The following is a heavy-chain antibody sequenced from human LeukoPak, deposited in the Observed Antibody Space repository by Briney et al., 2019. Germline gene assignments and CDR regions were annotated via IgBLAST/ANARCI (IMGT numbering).Heavy chain of an antibody. CDR3: ARDRRVYDFWSGYYGPDFDY. J-gene: IGHJ4*02. Sequence: ASVKVSCKASGYTLTSYGISWVRQAPGQGLEWMGWISAYNGNTNYAQKLQGRVTMTTDTSTSTAYMELRSLRSDDTAVYYCARDRRVYDFWSGYYGPDFDYWGQGTLVTVSS. CDR2: ISAYNGNT. V-gene: IGHV1-18*01. D-gene: IGHD3-3*01. CDR1: GYTLTSYG.